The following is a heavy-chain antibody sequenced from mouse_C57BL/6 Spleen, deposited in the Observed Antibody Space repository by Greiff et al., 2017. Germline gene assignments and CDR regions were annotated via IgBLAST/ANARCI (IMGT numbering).Heavy chain of an antibody. V-gene: IGHV3-1*01. CDR1: GYSITSGYD. D-gene: IGHD2-4*01. CDR3: ARGDYDYDLFAY. J-gene: IGHJ3*01. CDR2: ISYSGST. Sequence: EVQLQQSGPGMVKPSQSLSLTCTVTGYSITSGYDWHWIRHFPGNKLEWMGYISYSGSTNYNPSLKSRISITHDTSKNHFFLKLNSVTTEDTATYYCARGDYDYDLFAYWGQGTLVTVSA.